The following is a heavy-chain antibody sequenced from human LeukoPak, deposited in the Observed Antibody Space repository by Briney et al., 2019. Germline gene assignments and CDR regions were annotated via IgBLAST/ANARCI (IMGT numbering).Heavy chain of an antibody. V-gene: IGHV3-33*06. Sequence: PGGSLRLSCAASGFTFSSYGMHWVRQAPGKGLEWGAVIWYDGSNKYYADSVKGRFTISRDNSKNTLYLQMNSLRAEDTAVYYCAKEGYYDSSGYYYFDYWGQGTLVTVSS. D-gene: IGHD3-22*01. CDR1: GFTFSSYG. CDR2: IWYDGSNK. J-gene: IGHJ4*02. CDR3: AKEGYYDSSGYYYFDY.